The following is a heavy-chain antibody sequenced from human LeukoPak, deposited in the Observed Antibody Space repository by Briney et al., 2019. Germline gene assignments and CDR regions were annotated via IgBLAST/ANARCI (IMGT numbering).Heavy chain of an antibody. CDR1: GESVSSGNYY. CDR2: IYTSGSI. J-gene: IGHJ4*02. CDR3: AGMIGYFDY. Sequence: SQTLSLTCTVSGESVSSGNYYRSWIRQPAGKRLEWIGRIYTSGSINYYPSLKSRVTISVDTSKNQFSLKLSSVTAADTAVYYCAGMIGYFDYWGQGTLVTVSS. V-gene: IGHV4-61*02. D-gene: IGHD3-16*01.